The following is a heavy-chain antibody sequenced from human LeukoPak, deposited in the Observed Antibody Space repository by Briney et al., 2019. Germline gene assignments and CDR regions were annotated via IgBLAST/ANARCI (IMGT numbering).Heavy chain of an antibody. CDR3: AHLGGMVIQN. J-gene: IGHJ1*01. CDR1: GFTFSSYS. V-gene: IGHV3-48*04. D-gene: IGHD3-16*01. CDR2: ISSSSSTI. Sequence: PGGSLRLSCAASGFTFSSYSMNWVRQAPGKGLEWVSYISSSSSTIYYADSVKGRFTISGDNAKNSLYLQMNSLRAEDTAVYYCAHLGGMVIQNWGQGTLVTVSS.